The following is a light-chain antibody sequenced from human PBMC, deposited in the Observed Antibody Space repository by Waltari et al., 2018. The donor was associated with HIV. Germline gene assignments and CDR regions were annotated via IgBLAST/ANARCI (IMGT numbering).Light chain of an antibody. J-gene: IGLJ2*01. Sequence: QSVLTQPPSVSGAPRQRVNISCTGSSSNIGAVSDVHWYQQLPGTAPKLLIYGNNNRPSGVPERFSGSKSDTSASLAITGLQAEDEAYYYCQSYDRSLSGSVFGGGTKLTVL. CDR1: SSNIGAVSD. CDR2: GNN. V-gene: IGLV1-40*01. CDR3: QSYDRSLSGSV.